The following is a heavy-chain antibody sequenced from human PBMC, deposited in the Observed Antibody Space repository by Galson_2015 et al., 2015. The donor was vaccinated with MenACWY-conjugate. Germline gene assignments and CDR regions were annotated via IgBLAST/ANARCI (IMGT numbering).Heavy chain of an antibody. CDR2: MYYSGSA. CDR1: GGSIHSYY. CDR3: ARGVNLASMAGY. J-gene: IGHJ4*02. V-gene: IGHV4-59*01. D-gene: IGHD3-3*02. Sequence: TLSLTCTVSGGSIHSYYWSWIRQPPGKGLEWIGYMYYSGSANYNPSLKSRVTISVDTSKNQFSLTMTSVTAADTAVYYCARGVNLASMAGYWGQGTLVTVSS.